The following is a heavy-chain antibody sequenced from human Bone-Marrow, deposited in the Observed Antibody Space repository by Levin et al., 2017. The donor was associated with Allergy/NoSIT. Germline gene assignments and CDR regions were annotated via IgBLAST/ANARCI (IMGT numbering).Heavy chain of an antibody. V-gene: IGHV3-9*01. D-gene: IGHD5-18*01. CDR1: GFTFDDYA. J-gene: IGHJ4*02. Sequence: AGGSLRLSCAASGFTFDDYAMHWVRQAPGMGLEWVSGISWNSGSIGYADSVKGRFTISRDNAKNSLYLQMNSLRAEDTALYYCAKVFLGYSYGYMVFDYWGQGTLVTVSS. CDR2: ISWNSGSI. CDR3: AKVFLGYSYGYMVFDY.